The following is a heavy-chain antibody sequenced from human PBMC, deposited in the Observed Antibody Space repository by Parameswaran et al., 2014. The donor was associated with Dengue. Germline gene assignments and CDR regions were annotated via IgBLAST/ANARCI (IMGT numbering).Heavy chain of an antibody. CDR3: ARDVLGLQLWSFDY. J-gene: IGHJ4*02. D-gene: IGHD5-18*01. V-gene: IGHV1-46*01. Sequence: WVRQAPGQGLEWMGIINPSGGSTSYAQKFQGRVTMTRDTSTSTVYMELSSLRSEDTAVYYCARDVLGLQLWSFDYWGQGTLVTVSS. CDR2: INPSGGST.